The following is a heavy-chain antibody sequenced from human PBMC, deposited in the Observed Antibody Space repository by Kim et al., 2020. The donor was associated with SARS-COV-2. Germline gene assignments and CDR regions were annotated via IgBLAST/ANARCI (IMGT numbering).Heavy chain of an antibody. Sequence: TSSSDSMKGPFTIPRDNSKNTLYLQMTSLRAEDTAVYYCANPRGGVTDFWGQGTLVTVSS. CDR2: T. CDR3: ANPRGGVTDF. D-gene: IGHD2-21*02. V-gene: IGHV3-23*01. J-gene: IGHJ4*02.